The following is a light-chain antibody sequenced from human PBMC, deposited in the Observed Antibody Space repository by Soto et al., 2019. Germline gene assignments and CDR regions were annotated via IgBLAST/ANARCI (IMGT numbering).Light chain of an antibody. J-gene: IGKJ2*01. CDR2: GAS. CDR1: QSVSSSN. CDR3: QQYEGSPRT. Sequence: ETVLTQSPGTLSLSPGETATLSCWASQSVSSSNLAWYQQKPGQAPRLLIYGASSRATGIPDRFSGSGSGTDFTLTISRLESEDFAVYYCQQYEGSPRTFGQGTKLEIK. V-gene: IGKV3-20*01.